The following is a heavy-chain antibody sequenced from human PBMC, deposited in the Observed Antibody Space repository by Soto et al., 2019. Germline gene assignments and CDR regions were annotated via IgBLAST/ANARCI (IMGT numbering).Heavy chain of an antibody. CDR3: ARGDSGAVAHGEAFDY. Sequence: QVQLVQSGAEVKKPGASVKVSCKASGYTFTGYYIHWVRQAPGQGLEWMGWINPNSGGTNYAQKFQGWVTMTRDTSISTAYMELSRLRSDDTAVYYCARGDSGAVAHGEAFDYWGQGTLVTVSS. CDR2: INPNSGGT. CDR1: GYTFTGYY. V-gene: IGHV1-2*04. J-gene: IGHJ4*02. D-gene: IGHD6-19*01.